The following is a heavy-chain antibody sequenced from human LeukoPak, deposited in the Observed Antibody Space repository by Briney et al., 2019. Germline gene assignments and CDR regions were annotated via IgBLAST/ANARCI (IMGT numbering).Heavy chain of an antibody. J-gene: IGHJ5*02. Sequence: KPSETLSLTCTVSGGSISSYYWSWIRQPPGKGLEGIGYIYYSGSTNYNPSLKSRVTISVDTSKNQFSLKLSSVTAADTAVYYCARDHNFGVVSGGLGFEPWGQGTLVTVSS. CDR2: IYYSGST. V-gene: IGHV4-59*01. D-gene: IGHD3-3*01. CDR3: ARDHNFGVVSGGLGFEP. CDR1: GGSISSYY.